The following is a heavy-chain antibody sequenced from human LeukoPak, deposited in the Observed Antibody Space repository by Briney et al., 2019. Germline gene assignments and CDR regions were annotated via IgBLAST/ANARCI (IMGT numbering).Heavy chain of an antibody. D-gene: IGHD6-6*01. Sequence: PSETLSLTCTVSGVSVSSGSYYWSWIRQPPGKGLEWIGYIYYSGSTNYNPSLKSRVTISVDTSKNQFSLKLSSVTAADTAVYYCARDLSESSSFGYWGQGTLVTVSS. CDR2: IYYSGST. CDR1: GVSVSSGSYY. V-gene: IGHV4-61*01. CDR3: ARDLSESSSFGY. J-gene: IGHJ4*02.